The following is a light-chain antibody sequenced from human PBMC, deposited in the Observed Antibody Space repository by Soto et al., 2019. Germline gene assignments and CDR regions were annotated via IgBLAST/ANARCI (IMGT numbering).Light chain of an antibody. CDR1: XXXVGGYNY. CDR3: SSYGGSNNLV. V-gene: IGLV2-8*01. J-gene: IGLJ2*01. Sequence: QSALTQPPSASGSPGQSVAISXTXXXXXVGGYNYVSWYQQHPGKAPKLLIYEVSQRPSGVPDRFSGSKSGNTASLTVSGLQAEDEADYFCSSYGGSNNLVFGGGTKVTVL. CDR2: EVS.